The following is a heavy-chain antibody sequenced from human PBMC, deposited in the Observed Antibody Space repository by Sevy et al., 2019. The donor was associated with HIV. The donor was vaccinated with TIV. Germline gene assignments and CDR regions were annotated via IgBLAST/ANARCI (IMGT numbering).Heavy chain of an antibody. CDR2: IHYSGGS. CDR3: ATSSPARDSSGLDY. J-gene: IGHJ4*02. V-gene: IGHV4-39*02. D-gene: IGHD3-22*01. Sequence: SETLSLTCTVSGASISSNDYYWGWIRQPPGKGLEWIGSIHYSGGSYYNLSLLRRVTISLDTSKNHFSLKLTSLTAAETALYYCATSSPARDSSGLDYWGQVTQVTVSS. CDR1: GASISSNDYY.